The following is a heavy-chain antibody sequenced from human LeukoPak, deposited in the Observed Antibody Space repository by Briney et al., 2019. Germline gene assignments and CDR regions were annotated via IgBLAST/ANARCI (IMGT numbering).Heavy chain of an antibody. D-gene: IGHD1-26*01. CDR3: ARVDSGNYDY. CDR2: IDFSDDGAS. V-gene: IGHV3-23*01. Sequence: GGSLRLSCAASGFRFSGYVMSWVRQAPGKGLEYVSSIDFSDDGASYYADSVKGRFTISRDNSKNTLFLQMNSLRVEDTAFYYCARVDSGNYDYWGQGTLLAVSS. J-gene: IGHJ4*02. CDR1: GFRFSGYV.